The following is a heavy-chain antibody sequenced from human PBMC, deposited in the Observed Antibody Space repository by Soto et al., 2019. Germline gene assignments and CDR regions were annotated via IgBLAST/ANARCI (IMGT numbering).Heavy chain of an antibody. D-gene: IGHD3-10*01. V-gene: IGHV4-4*02. CDR1: GGSISSSNW. CDR2: IYHSGST. Sequence: SETLSLTCAVSGGSISSSNWWSWVRQPPGKGLEWIGEIYHSGSTNYNPSLKSRVTISVDKSKNQFSLKLSSVTAADTAVYYCARSDYGPGSYYFDYWGPGTLVTVSS. CDR3: ARSDYGPGSYYFDY. J-gene: IGHJ4*02.